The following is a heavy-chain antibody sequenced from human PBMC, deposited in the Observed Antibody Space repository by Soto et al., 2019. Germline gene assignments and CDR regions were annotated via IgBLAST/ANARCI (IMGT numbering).Heavy chain of an antibody. J-gene: IGHJ6*02. CDR3: ARRITMLRGRYYYYGMDV. V-gene: IGHV3-48*02. CDR2: ISSTSSTK. D-gene: IGHD3-10*01. CDR1: GFTFSSHG. Sequence: GGSLRLSCDASGFTFSSHGMTWVRQAPGKLLEWVAFISSTSSTKNYADSVKGRSTISRDNTKNSLYLQMSSLRDEDTAVYYCARRITMLRGRYYYYGMDVWGQGTPVTVSS.